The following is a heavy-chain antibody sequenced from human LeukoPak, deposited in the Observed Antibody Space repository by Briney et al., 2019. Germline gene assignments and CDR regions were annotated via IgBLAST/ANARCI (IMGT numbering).Heavy chain of an antibody. CDR3: AGTAGGIDY. CDR2: INQDGSQK. V-gene: IGHV3-7*01. CDR1: GSTFGSYW. D-gene: IGHD6-13*01. J-gene: IGHJ4*02. Sequence: PGGSLRLSCAASGSTFGSYWMTWVRQAPGKGLEWVANINQDGSQKYYVASVKGRFTVSRDNAKNSLYLQMNSLRAEDTAVYYCAGTAGGIDYWGQGTLVTVSS.